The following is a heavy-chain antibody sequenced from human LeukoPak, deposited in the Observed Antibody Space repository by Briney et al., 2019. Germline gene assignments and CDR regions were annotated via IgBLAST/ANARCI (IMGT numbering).Heavy chain of an antibody. D-gene: IGHD1-26*01. CDR3: ARDQLVGVRDYMDV. Sequence: PGGSLRLSCAASGFTFSRYSMNWVRQAPGKGLEWVSSISSSSSYIYYADSVKGRFTISRDNAKNSLYLQMNSLRAEDTAVYYCARDQLVGVRDYMDVWGKGTTVTVSS. CDR1: GFTFSRYS. J-gene: IGHJ6*03. CDR2: ISSSSSYI. V-gene: IGHV3-21*01.